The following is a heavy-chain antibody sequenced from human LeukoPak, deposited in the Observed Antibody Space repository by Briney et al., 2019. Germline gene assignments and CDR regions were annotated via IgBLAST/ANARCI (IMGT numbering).Heavy chain of an antibody. CDR3: ARERMEGGKMGYYFDY. J-gene: IGHJ4*02. CDR1: GDSVSSGSYY. Sequence: PSETLSLTCTVSGDSVSSGSYYWSWIRQPPGKGLEWIGYIYYSGSTNYNPSLKSRVTISVDTSKNQFSLKLSSVTAADTAVYYCARERMEGGKMGYYFDYWGQGTLVTVSS. V-gene: IGHV4-61*01. D-gene: IGHD4-23*01. CDR2: IYYSGST.